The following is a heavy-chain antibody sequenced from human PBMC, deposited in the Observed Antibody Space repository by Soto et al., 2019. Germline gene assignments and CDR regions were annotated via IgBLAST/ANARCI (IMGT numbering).Heavy chain of an antibody. CDR1: GGSISSGDYY. J-gene: IGHJ6*02. Sequence: PSETLSLTCTVSGGSISSGDYYWSWIRQPPGKGLEWIGYIYYSGSTYYNPSLKSRVTISVDTSKNQFSLKLISVTAADTAVYYCARARLTRQSRYGMDVWGQGTTVTVSS. CDR2: IYYSGST. D-gene: IGHD3-16*01. V-gene: IGHV4-30-4*01. CDR3: ARARLTRQSRYGMDV.